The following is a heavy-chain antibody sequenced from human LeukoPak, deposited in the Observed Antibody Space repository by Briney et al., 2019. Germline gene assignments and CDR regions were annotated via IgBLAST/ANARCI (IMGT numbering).Heavy chain of an antibody. D-gene: IGHD6-6*01. Sequence: GGSLRLSCAASGFIFSNYAMHWVRQAPGKGLEWVTFIRFDGSNKYYAESVKGRFTISRDNSKNTLYLQMNSLRAEDTAVYYCAKAIHSSSSGVVDYWGQGTLVTVSS. J-gene: IGHJ4*02. CDR1: GFIFSNYA. CDR2: IRFDGSNK. V-gene: IGHV3-30*02. CDR3: AKAIHSSSSGVVDY.